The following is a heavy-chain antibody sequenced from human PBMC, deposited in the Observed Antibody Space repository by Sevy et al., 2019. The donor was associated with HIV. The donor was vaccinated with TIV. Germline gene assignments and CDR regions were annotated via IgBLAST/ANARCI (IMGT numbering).Heavy chain of an antibody. Sequence: ASVKVSCKVSGHTLTEISMHWVRQTPGRGLEWMGRFDPEDGETIYAQKFQGRITMTEDTSTDTAYLELSSLRSEDTAVYYCATAREYYADNSGYFDYWGQGTLVTVSS. V-gene: IGHV1-24*01. CDR3: ATAREYYADNSGYFDY. CDR1: GHTLTEIS. CDR2: FDPEDGET. J-gene: IGHJ4*02. D-gene: IGHD1-26*01.